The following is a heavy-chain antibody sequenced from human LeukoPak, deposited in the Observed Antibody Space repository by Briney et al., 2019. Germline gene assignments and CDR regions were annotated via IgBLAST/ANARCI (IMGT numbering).Heavy chain of an antibody. J-gene: IGHJ5*02. CDR3: ARESSMVRGVPNWFDP. V-gene: IGHV4-30-2*01. CDR1: GGSISSGGYS. CDR2: IYRSGST. Sequence: SETLSLTCAVSGGSISSGGYSWSWIRQPPGKGLEWIGYIYRSGSTYYNPSLKSRVTISVDRSKNQFSLKLSSVTAADTAVYYCARESSMVRGVPNWFDPWGQGTLVTVSS. D-gene: IGHD3-10*01.